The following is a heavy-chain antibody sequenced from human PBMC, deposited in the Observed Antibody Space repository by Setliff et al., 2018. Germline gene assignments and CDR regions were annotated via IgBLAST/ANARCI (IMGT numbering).Heavy chain of an antibody. CDR3: AKVKKPLIRGSGFDY. CDR1: GFVFGTYG. Sequence: PGGSLSLSCAASGFVFGTYGMHWVRQAPGKGLDWVASVRFDGSYKVYADSVKGRFTISRDNSENTLFLQMTSLRPEDTGIYYCAKVKKPLIRGSGFDYWGRGTLVT. D-gene: IGHD2-8*01. CDR2: VRFDGSYK. V-gene: IGHV3-30*02. J-gene: IGHJ4*02.